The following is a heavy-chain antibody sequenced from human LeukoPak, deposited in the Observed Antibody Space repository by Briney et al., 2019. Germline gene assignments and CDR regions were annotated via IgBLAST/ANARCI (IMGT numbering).Heavy chain of an antibody. V-gene: IGHV4-38-2*01. CDR1: GYSISSGYY. CDR3: ARGIIAVADTFDY. J-gene: IGHJ4*02. D-gene: IGHD6-19*01. Sequence: SETLSLTCAVSGYSISSGYYWGWSRPPPGKGLEWIGSIYHSGSTYYNPSLKSRVTISVDTSKNQFSLKLSSVTAADTAVYYCARGIIAVADTFDYWGQGTLVTVSS. CDR2: IYHSGST.